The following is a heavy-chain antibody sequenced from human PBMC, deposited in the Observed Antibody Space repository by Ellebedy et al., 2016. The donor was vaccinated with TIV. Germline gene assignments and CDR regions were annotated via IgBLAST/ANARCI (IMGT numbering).Heavy chain of an antibody. Sequence: SETLSLTXNVSGYSISNCCYWGWIRQPPGKGLEWVGSVYHNGAAHYNPSLKNRVTISVDTSKNQFSLKLSSMTAADTAVYYCARGRHLSLDAWGQGTLVTVSS. D-gene: IGHD3/OR15-3a*01. CDR3: ARGRHLSLDA. J-gene: IGHJ1*01. CDR1: GYSISNCCY. CDR2: VYHNGAA. V-gene: IGHV4-38-2*02.